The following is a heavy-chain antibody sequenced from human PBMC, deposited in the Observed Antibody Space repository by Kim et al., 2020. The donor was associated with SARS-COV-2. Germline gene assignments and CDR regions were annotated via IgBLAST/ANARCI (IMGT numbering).Heavy chain of an antibody. CDR1: GGSFSGYY. D-gene: IGHD2-15*01. CDR3: ASYCSGGSCYPLQHFDY. Sequence: SETLSLTCAVYGGSFSGYYWSWIRQPPGKGLEWIGEINHSGSTNYNPSLKSRVTISVDTSKNQFSLKLSSVTAADTAVYYCASYCSGGSCYPLQHFDYWGQGTLVTVSS. J-gene: IGHJ4*02. V-gene: IGHV4-34*01. CDR2: INHSGST.